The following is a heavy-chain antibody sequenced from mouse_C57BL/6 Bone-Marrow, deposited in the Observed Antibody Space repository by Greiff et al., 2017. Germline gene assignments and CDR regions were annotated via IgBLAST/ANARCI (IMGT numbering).Heavy chain of an antibody. CDR2: IYPRSGNT. V-gene: IGHV1-81*01. J-gene: IGHJ4*01. D-gene: IGHD2-2*01. Sequence: QVQLQQSGAELARPGASVKLSCKASGYTFTSYGISWVKQRTGQGLEWIGEIYPRSGNTYYNEKFKGKATLTADKSSSTAYMELRSLTSEDSAVYFCARPHLLWLRRDYYAMDYWGQGTSVTVSS. CDR1: GYTFTSYG. CDR3: ARPHLLWLRRDYYAMDY.